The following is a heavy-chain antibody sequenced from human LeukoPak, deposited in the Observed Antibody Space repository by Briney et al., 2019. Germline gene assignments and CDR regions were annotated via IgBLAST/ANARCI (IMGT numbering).Heavy chain of an antibody. V-gene: IGHV3-23*01. CDR1: GFTFSSYA. D-gene: IGHD1-26*01. J-gene: IGHJ4*02. CDR3: AKDQLAGGYSGSYYPGDQIDY. Sequence: HTGGSLRLSCAASGFTFSSYAMSWVRQAPGKGLEWVSAISGSGGSTYYADSVKGRFTISRDNSKNTLYLQMNSLRAEDTAVYYCAKDQLAGGYSGSYYPGDQIDYWGQGTLVTVSS. CDR2: ISGSGGST.